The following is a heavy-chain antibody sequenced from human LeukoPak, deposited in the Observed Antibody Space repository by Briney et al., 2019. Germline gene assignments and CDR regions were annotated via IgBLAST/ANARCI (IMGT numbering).Heavy chain of an antibody. J-gene: IGHJ4*02. CDR3: AKRLAFVVVPAAPLDY. D-gene: IGHD2-2*01. CDR1: GFTFSSYA. V-gene: IGHV3-23*01. Sequence: QPGGSLRLSCAASGFTFSSYAMSWVRQAPGKGLKWVSVISSSGGSTSYADSVKGRFTISRDNSKNTLYLQMNSLRAEDTAVYYCAKRLAFVVVPAAPLDYWGQGTLVTVSS. CDR2: ISSSGGST.